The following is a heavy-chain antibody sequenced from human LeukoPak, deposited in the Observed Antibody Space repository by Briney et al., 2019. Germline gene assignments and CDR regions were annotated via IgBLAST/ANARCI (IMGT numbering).Heavy chain of an antibody. CDR3: ARADWDTAMIDY. CDR1: GFTFSDHW. V-gene: IGHV3-7*01. Sequence: GGSLTLSCAASGFTFSDHWMTWVRQAPGKGLEWVANIKQDGSEKYYVDSVKGRFTISRDNAKNSLYLQMNSLRAEDTAVYYCARADWDTAMIDYWGQGTLVTVSS. J-gene: IGHJ4*02. D-gene: IGHD5-18*01. CDR2: IKQDGSEK.